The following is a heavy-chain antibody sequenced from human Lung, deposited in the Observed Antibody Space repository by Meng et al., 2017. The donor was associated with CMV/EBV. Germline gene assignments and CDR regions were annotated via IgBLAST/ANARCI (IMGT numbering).Heavy chain of an antibody. J-gene: IGHJ5*02. CDR1: GYTFTDYG. V-gene: IGHV1-18*01. Sequence: SXXVSXXASGYTFTDYGISWVRQAPGQGLEWMGWISAYNGDTNYARNLRGRVTMTTDTSTTTAYMELRSLRSYDTAVYYCARDLQYCGSTSCYDDCFDPWXQGTXVTVAS. CDR2: ISAYNGDT. D-gene: IGHD2-2*01. CDR3: ARDLQYCGSTSCYDDCFDP.